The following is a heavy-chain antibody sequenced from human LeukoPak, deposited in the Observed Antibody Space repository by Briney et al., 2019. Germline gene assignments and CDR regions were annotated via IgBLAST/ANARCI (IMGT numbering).Heavy chain of an antibody. D-gene: IGHD1-26*01. CDR3: ARQMGATITFADY. Sequence: SETLSLTCTVSGGSISSSSYYWGWIRQPPGKRLEWIGSIYYSGSTYYNPSLKSRVTISVDTSKNQFSLKLSSVTAADTAVYYCARQMGATITFADYWGQGTLVTVSS. V-gene: IGHV4-39*01. CDR2: IYYSGST. J-gene: IGHJ4*02. CDR1: GGSISSSSYY.